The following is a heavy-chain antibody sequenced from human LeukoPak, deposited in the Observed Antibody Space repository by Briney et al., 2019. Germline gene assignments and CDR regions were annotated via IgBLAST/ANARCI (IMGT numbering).Heavy chain of an antibody. CDR2: ISAYNGNT. Sequence: GASVKVSCKASGGTFSSYAISWVRQAPGQGVEWMGWISAYNGNTNYAQKLQGRVTMTTDTSTSTAYMELRSLRSDDTAVYYCARDLFTVTTSFDYWGQGTLVTVSS. CDR1: GGTFSSYA. D-gene: IGHD4-17*01. J-gene: IGHJ4*02. CDR3: ARDLFTVTTSFDY. V-gene: IGHV1-18*01.